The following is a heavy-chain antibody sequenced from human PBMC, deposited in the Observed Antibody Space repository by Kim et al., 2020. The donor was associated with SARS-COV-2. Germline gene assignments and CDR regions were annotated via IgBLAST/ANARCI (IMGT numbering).Heavy chain of an antibody. Sequence: ASVKVSCKVSGYTLIELSMHWVRQAPGKGLEWMGGFDPEDGETIYAQKFQGRVTMTEDTSTDTAYMELSSLRSEDTAVYYCATTRGYYYGSGSPPPSWLDPWGQGTLVTVSS. J-gene: IGHJ5*02. CDR2: FDPEDGET. CDR3: ATTRGYYYGSGSPPPSWLDP. V-gene: IGHV1-24*01. CDR1: GYTLIELS. D-gene: IGHD3-10*01.